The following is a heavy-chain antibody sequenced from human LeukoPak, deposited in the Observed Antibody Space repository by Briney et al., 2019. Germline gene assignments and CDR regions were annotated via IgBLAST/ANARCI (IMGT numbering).Heavy chain of an antibody. CDR1: GFTFSSYA. CDR2: ISGSGGST. CDR3: AKDHPRFYGSGSFQLLFDP. Sequence: PGGSLRLSCAASGFTFSSYAMSWVRQAPGKGLEWVSAISGSGGSTYYADSVKGRLTISRDNSKNTLHLQMNSLRAEDTAVYYCAKDHPRFYGSGSFQLLFDPWGQGTLVTVSS. V-gene: IGHV3-23*01. D-gene: IGHD3-10*01. J-gene: IGHJ5*02.